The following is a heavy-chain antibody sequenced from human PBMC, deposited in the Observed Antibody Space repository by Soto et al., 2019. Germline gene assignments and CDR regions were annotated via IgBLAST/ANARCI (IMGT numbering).Heavy chain of an antibody. CDR3: ATRRVGYCSGGSCLHGMDV. Sequence: PGKGLEWVSVIYSGGSTYYADSVKGRFTISRDNSKNTLYLQMNSLRAEDTAVYYCATRRVGYCSGGSCLHGMDVWGQGTTVTVSS. V-gene: IGHV3-53*01. CDR2: IYSGGST. J-gene: IGHJ6*02. D-gene: IGHD2-15*01.